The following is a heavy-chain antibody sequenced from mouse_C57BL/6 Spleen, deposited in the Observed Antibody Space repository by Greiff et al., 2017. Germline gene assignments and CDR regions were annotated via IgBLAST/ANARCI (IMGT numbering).Heavy chain of an antibody. CDR2: IYPTDSET. V-gene: IGHV1-61*01. J-gene: IGHJ2*01. Sequence: QVLLQQPGAELVRPGSSVKLSCKASGYTFTSYWMDWVKQRPGQGLEWIGNIYPTDSETHYNQKFKDKATLTVDKSSSTAYMQLSSLTSEDSAVYYCARFFEDFDYWGQGTTLTVSS. CDR3: ARFFEDFDY. CDR1: GYTFTSYW.